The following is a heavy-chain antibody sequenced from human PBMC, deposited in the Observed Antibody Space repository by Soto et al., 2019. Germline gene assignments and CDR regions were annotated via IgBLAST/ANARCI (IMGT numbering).Heavy chain of an antibody. V-gene: IGHV3-48*03. CDR2: ISSSGSTF. CDR3: ARVPTDSYGMDV. CDR1: GFSFSKYE. Sequence: PGGSLRLSCAASGFSFSKYEMNWVRQAPGKGLEWVSYISSSGSTFSYVDSVKGRFTISRDNAKNSLYLQMNSLRAEDTAVYYCARVPTDSYGMDVWGHGTTVTVSS. J-gene: IGHJ6*02.